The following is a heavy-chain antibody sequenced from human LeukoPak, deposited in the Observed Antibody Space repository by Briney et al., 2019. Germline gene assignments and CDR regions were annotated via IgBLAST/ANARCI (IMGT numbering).Heavy chain of an antibody. CDR3: ARGYSSSWFGGLDV. Sequence: RPSETLSLTCAVSGASISIGFYYWSWIRQHPGKGLEWIGYIYYSGSTYYNPSLKSRVTMSVDTSKNQFSLKLSSVTAADTAVYYCARGYSSSWFGGLDVWGQGTTVTVSS. V-gene: IGHV4-31*11. J-gene: IGHJ6*02. CDR1: GASISIGFYY. CDR2: IYYSGST. D-gene: IGHD6-13*01.